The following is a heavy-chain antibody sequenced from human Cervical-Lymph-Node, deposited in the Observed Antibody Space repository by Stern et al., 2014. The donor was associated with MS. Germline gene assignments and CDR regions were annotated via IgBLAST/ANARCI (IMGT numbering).Heavy chain of an antibody. CDR3: AKEKWVPATAEIDY. Sequence: EVQLVESGGGLLQPGGSLRLSCEASGFTFSSCAMTWVRQAPGKGLEWVSSIGANGVATYYVDSVKGRFAISRDNSKNTVYLEMSSRRVDDTAVYFCAKEKWVPATAEIDYWGQGTLVTVSS. CDR1: GFTFSSCA. D-gene: IGHD2-2*01. J-gene: IGHJ4*02. CDR2: IGANGVAT. V-gene: IGHV3-23*04.